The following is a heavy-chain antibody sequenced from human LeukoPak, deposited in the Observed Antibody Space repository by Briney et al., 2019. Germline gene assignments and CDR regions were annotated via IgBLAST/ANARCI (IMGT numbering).Heavy chain of an antibody. CDR1: GFTFSSYA. Sequence: GGSLRLSCAASGFTFSSYAMSWVRQAPWKGLEWVASINEDGSSKWYVDSVKGRFTVSRDNAENSLHLQLNSLRVDDTAVYYCTRDYSNARDYWGQGTLVTVSS. CDR2: INEDGSSK. CDR3: TRDYSNARDY. D-gene: IGHD2-21*01. J-gene: IGHJ4*02. V-gene: IGHV3-7*01.